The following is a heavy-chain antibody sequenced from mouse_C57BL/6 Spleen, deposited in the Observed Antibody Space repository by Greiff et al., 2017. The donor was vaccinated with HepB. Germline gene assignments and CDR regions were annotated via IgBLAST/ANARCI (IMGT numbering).Heavy chain of an antibody. D-gene: IGHD2-5*01. CDR2: ISNGGGST. CDR1: GFTFSDYY. V-gene: IGHV5-12*01. Sequence: EVQLMESGGGLVQPGGSLKLSCAASGFTFSDYYMYWVRQTPEKRLEWVAYISNGGGSTYYPDTVKGRFTISRDNAKNTLYLQMSRLKSEDTAMYYCARRSNYVYYYAMDYWGQGTSVTVSS. CDR3: ARRSNYVYYYAMDY. J-gene: IGHJ4*01.